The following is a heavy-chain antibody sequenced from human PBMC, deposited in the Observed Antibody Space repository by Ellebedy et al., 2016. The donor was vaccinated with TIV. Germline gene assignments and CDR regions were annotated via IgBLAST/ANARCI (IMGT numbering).Heavy chain of an antibody. D-gene: IGHD2-2*01. CDR2: IYYSGST. Sequence: MPSETLSLTCTVSGGSISSYYWSWIRQPPGKGLEWFGYIYYSGSTNYNPSLKSRVTISVDTSKNQFSLKLSSVTAADTAVYYSARQLGSGNQPLLDYWGQGNLVTVSS. J-gene: IGHJ4*02. V-gene: IGHV4-59*08. CDR1: GGSISSYY. CDR3: ARQLGSGNQPLLDY.